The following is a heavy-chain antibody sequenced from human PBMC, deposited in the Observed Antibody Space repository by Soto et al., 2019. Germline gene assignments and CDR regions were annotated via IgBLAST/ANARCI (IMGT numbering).Heavy chain of an antibody. Sequence: SETLSLTCTVSGGSISSGGYYWSWIRQHPGKGLEWIGYIYYSGSTYYNPSLKSRVTISVDTSKNQFSLKLSSVTAADTAAYYCASQDSSGYAYWYFDLWGRGTLVTVSS. D-gene: IGHD3-22*01. CDR2: IYYSGST. J-gene: IGHJ2*01. CDR1: GGSISSGGYY. V-gene: IGHV4-31*03. CDR3: ASQDSSGYAYWYFDL.